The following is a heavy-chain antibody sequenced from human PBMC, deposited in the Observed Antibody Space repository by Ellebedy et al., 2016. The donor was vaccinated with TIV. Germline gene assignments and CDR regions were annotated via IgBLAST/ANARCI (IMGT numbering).Heavy chain of an antibody. CDR3: ARVEPFYCSSTSCKNLGSDY. CDR2: ISYDGSNK. Sequence: GGSLRLSXAVSGFSFRTYAMHWVRQAPGKGLEWVEVISYDGSNKYYADSVKGRFTISRDNAKNSLYLQMNSLRAEDTAVYYCARVEPFYCSSTSCKNLGSDYWGQGTLVTVSS. CDR1: GFSFRTYA. V-gene: IGHV3-30-3*01. J-gene: IGHJ4*02. D-gene: IGHD2-2*01.